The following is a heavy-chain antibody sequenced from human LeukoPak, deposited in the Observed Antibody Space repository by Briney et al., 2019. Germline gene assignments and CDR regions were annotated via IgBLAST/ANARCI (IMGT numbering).Heavy chain of an antibody. Sequence: SETLSLTCIVSGGSISSGSSYWGWIRQPPGKGLEWIASAYYSESTYYNPSLRSRATISVDTSKNQCSLKPNSVSAADTAVYYCARHGRTLSVILACDPCGQGTLVTVSS. CDR3: ARHGRTLSVILACDP. J-gene: IGHJ5*02. D-gene: IGHD1-14*01. CDR1: GGSISSGSSY. V-gene: IGHV4-39*01. CDR2: AYYSEST.